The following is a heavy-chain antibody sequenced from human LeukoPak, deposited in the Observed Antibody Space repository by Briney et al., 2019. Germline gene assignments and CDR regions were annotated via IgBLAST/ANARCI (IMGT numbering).Heavy chain of an antibody. J-gene: IGHJ3*02. D-gene: IGHD3-22*01. V-gene: IGHV3-23*01. Sequence: GGSLRLSCAASGFTFSSYAMSWVRQAPGKGLEWVSAISGSGGSTNYADSVKGRFTISRDNSKNTLYMQMNSLRSEDTAVYYCAKGLVVVKYAFDIWGQGTMVTVSS. CDR1: GFTFSSYA. CDR3: AKGLVVVKYAFDI. CDR2: ISGSGGST.